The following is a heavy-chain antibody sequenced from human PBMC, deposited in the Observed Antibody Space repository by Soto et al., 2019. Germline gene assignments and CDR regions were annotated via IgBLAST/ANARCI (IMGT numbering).Heavy chain of an antibody. J-gene: IGHJ6*02. CDR1: GFTFSSYA. CDR2: ISYDGSNK. CDR3: ARGGDRSSWWGRYYGMDV. Sequence: QVQLVESGGGVVQPGRSLRLSCAASGFTFSSYAMHWVRQAPGKGLEWVAVISYDGSNKYYADSVKGRFTISRDNSKNTRXLQMNSLRAEDTAVYYCARGGDRSSWWGRYYGMDVWGQGTTVTVSS. V-gene: IGHV3-30-3*01. D-gene: IGHD6-13*01.